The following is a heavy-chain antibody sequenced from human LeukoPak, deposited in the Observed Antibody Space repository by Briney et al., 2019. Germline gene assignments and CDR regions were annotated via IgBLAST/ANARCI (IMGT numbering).Heavy chain of an antibody. CDR2: INPSGGST. Sequence: ASVKVSCKASGYTFTSYYMHWVRQAPGRGLEWMGIINPSGGSTSYAQKFQGRVTMTRDTSTSTVYMELSSLRSEDTAVYYCARVGGIAARRNYFDYWGQGTLVTVSS. J-gene: IGHJ4*02. CDR1: GYTFTSYY. CDR3: ARVGGIAARRNYFDY. D-gene: IGHD6-6*01. V-gene: IGHV1-46*01.